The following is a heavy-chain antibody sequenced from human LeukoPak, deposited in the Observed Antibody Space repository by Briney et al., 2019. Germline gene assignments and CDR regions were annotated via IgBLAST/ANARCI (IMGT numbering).Heavy chain of an antibody. J-gene: IGHJ4*02. V-gene: IGHV4-4*02. D-gene: IGHD5-18*01. CDR1: GGSISSSNW. CDR3: ARVRSYGPKDFDY. CDR2: IYHSGST. Sequence: SGTLSLTCAVSGGSISSSNWWSWVRQPPGKGLEWIGEIYHSGSTNYNPSLKSRVTISVDKSKNQFSLKLSSVTAADTAVYYCARVRSYGPKDFDYWGQGTLVTVSS.